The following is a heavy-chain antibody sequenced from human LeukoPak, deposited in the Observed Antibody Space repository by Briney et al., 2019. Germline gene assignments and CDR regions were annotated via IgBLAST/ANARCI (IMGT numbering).Heavy chain of an antibody. Sequence: GSLRLSCAASGFTFSSYSMNWVRQAPGKGLEWVSSISSSSSYMFYASSVMGRFTNSRDNAKKSLYLQMNNLRAEDTAIYYCVRVVPGTGSLDYWGQGTLVTVSS. D-gene: IGHD1-1*01. CDR3: VRVVPGTGSLDY. V-gene: IGHV3-21*01. J-gene: IGHJ4*02. CDR1: GFTFSSYS. CDR2: ISSSSSYM.